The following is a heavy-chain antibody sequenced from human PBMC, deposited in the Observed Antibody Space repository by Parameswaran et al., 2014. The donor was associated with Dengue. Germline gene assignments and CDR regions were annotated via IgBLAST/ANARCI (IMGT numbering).Heavy chain of an antibody. D-gene: IGHD3-10*01. Sequence: VRRGSREGAGVGCRIKSKTDGGTTDYAAPVKGRFTISRDDSKNTLYLQMNSLKTEDTAVYYCTTQKYQYDPSSGFDYWGQGTLVTVSS. J-gene: IGHJ4*02. V-gene: IGHV3-15*01. CDR2: IKSKTDGGTT. CDR3: TTQKYQYDPSSGFDY.